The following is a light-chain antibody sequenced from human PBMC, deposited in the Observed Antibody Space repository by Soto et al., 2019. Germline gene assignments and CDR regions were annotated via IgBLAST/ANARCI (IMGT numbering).Light chain of an antibody. CDR3: GSYSSTTTREV. Sequence: QSALTQPRSVSGSPGQSVTISCTGTSSDVGAYNYVSWYQQHPGKAPKLMTYDVSKRPSGVSHRFSGPKSASTASLTISGLQVEDEADYFCGSYSSTTTREVFGTGTKVTVL. V-gene: IGLV2-11*01. J-gene: IGLJ1*01. CDR2: DVS. CDR1: SSDVGAYNY.